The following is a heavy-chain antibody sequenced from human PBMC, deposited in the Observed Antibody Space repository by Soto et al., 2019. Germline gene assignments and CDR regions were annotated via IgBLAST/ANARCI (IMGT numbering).Heavy chain of an antibody. CDR3: ARGVHLVVVAATGWFDP. CDR1: GDSVSSNSAA. CDR2: TYYRSKWYN. J-gene: IGHJ5*02. V-gene: IGHV6-1*01. D-gene: IGHD2-15*01. Sequence: SQTLSLTCAISGDSVSSNSAAWNWIRQSPSRGLEWLGRTYYRSKWYNDYAVSVKSRITINPDTSKNQFSLQLNSVTPEDTAVYYCARGVHLVVVAATGWFDPWGRGTLVTVSS.